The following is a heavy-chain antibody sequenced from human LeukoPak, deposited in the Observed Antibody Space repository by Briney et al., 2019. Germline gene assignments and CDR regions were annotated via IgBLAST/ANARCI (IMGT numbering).Heavy chain of an antibody. D-gene: IGHD1-7*01. CDR3: ARVPFNWNYVGYFDY. V-gene: IGHV4-39*07. J-gene: IGHJ4*02. CDR2: IYHSGST. Sequence: PSETLSLTCTVSGGSISSGSYYWGWIRQPPGKGLEWIGSIYHSGSTYYNPSLMSRVTISVDTSKNQFSLKLSSVTAADTAVYYCARVPFNWNYVGYFDYWGQGTLVTVSS. CDR1: GGSISSGSYY.